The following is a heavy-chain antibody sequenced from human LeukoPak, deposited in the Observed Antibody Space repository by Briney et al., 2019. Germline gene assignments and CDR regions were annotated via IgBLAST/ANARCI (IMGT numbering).Heavy chain of an antibody. CDR2: IYYSGST. Sequence: SETLSLTCTVSGGSICSYYWSWIRQPPGKGLEWIGYIYYSGSTNYNPSLKSRVTISVDTSKNQFSLKLSSVTAADTAVYYCARGSSLLPFDYWGQGTLVTVSS. CDR3: ARGSSLLPFDY. D-gene: IGHD6-6*01. J-gene: IGHJ4*02. CDR1: GGSICSYY. V-gene: IGHV4-59*01.